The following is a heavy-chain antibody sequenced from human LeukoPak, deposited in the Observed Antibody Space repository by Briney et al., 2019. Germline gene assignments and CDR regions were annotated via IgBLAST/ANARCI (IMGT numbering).Heavy chain of an antibody. CDR1: GFTFSSYW. CDR3: ARYCGGDCYGMDV. Sequence: PGGSLRLSCTASGFTFSSYWMSWVRQAPGKGLEWVANIKQDGSEEDYVDSVKGRFTISRDNPKNSLYLQMNSLRAEDTAVYYCARYCGGDCYGMDVWGQGTTVTVSS. V-gene: IGHV3-7*01. J-gene: IGHJ6*02. CDR2: IKQDGSEE. D-gene: IGHD2-21*02.